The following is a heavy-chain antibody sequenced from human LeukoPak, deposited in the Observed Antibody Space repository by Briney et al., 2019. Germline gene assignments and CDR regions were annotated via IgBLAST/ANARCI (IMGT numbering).Heavy chain of an antibody. J-gene: IGHJ3*02. D-gene: IGHD3-10*01. CDR1: GYSFTSYW. V-gene: IGHV5-10-1*01. Sequence: GESLRISCQGSGYSFTSYWISWVRQMPGKGLEWMGRIDPSDSYTNYSPSFQGHVTISADKSISTAYLQWSSLKASDTAMYYCARHAVYYGSGNRAFDIWGQGTMVTVSS. CDR3: ARHAVYYGSGNRAFDI. CDR2: IDPSDSYT.